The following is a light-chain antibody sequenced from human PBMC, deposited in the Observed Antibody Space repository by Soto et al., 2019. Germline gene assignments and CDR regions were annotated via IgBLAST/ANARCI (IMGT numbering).Light chain of an antibody. J-gene: IGKJ5*01. CDR3: QQYGSSPPIT. CDR1: QSVSSNY. CDR2: GAS. Sequence: EIVLTQSPGTLSLSPGERATLSCRASQSVSSNYLAWYQQKPGQAPRLLIYGASSRATGIPDRFSGSGSGTDFTLTISRLEPEDFAVYYCQQYGSSPPITFGQGTRLETK. V-gene: IGKV3-20*01.